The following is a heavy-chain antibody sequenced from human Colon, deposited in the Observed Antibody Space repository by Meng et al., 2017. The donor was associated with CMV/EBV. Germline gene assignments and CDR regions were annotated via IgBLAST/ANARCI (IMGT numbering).Heavy chain of an antibody. CDR2: ISAYTGDT. Sequence: QVPRVQAVAEVKKPGASVKVSCKASGYTFTNYGISWVRQAPGQGLEWMGWISAYTGDTYYAQKFQGRVTMTTDTSTSTAYMELRSLRSDDTAVYYCVRESQSGSYIYLQHWGQGTLVTVSS. CDR1: GYTFTNYG. D-gene: IGHD1-26*01. V-gene: IGHV1-18*01. J-gene: IGHJ1*01. CDR3: VRESQSGSYIYLQH.